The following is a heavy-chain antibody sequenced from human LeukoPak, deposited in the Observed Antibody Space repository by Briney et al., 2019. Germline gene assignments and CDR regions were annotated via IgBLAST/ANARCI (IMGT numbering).Heavy chain of an antibody. J-gene: IGHJ5*02. CDR3: ARDHVVGLAPFDP. V-gene: IGHV1-3*04. Sequence: VSVKVSCKASGYTFTDYAMHWVRQAPGERLEWMGWINTGKGNTKYSQKFQGRVTITMDTSASTAYMELSSLRSEDTAVYYCARDHVVGLAPFDPWGQGTLVTVSS. D-gene: IGHD2-15*01. CDR1: GYTFTDYA. CDR2: INTGKGNT.